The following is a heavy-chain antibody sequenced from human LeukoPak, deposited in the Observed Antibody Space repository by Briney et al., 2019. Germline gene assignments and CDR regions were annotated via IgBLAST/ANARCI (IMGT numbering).Heavy chain of an antibody. CDR1: GGSFSGYY. V-gene: IGHV4-34*01. J-gene: IGHJ4*02. D-gene: IGHD1-26*01. CDR2: INHSGST. Sequence: PSETLSLTCAVYGGSFSGYYWSWIRQPPGKGLEWIGEINHSGSTNYNPSLKSRVTISVDTSKNQFSLKLSSVTAADTAVYCCARGLRVGATGVDYWGQGTLVTVSS. CDR3: ARGLRVGATGVDY.